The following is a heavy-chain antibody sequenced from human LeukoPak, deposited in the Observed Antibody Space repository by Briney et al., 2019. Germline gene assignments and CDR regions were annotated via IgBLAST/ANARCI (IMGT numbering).Heavy chain of an antibody. CDR1: GGTFSSYA. CDR2: IIPIFGTA. J-gene: IGHJ4*02. D-gene: IGHD2-2*01. CDR3: ASSTPGAHCSSTSCLTPRIDY. Sequence: ASVKVSCKASGGTFSSYAISWVRQAPGQGLEWMGGIIPIFGTANYAQKFQGRVPITADESTSTAYMELSSLRSEDTAVYYCASSTPGAHCSSTSCLTPRIDYWGQGTLVTVSS. V-gene: IGHV1-69*01.